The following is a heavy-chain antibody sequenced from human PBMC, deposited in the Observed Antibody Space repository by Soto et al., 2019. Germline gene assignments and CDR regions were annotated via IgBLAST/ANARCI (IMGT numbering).Heavy chain of an antibody. V-gene: IGHV4-34*01. CDR2: INHSGST. Sequence: PSETLSLTCAVYGGSFSGYYWSWIRQPPGKGLEWIGEINHSGSTNYNPSLKSRVTRSADPPKNKFPLTLSSVTAADTAVYYCARPAIPAAVSAFDYWGQGTLVTVSS. CDR3: ARPAIPAAVSAFDY. D-gene: IGHD6-13*01. CDR1: GGSFSGYY. J-gene: IGHJ4*02.